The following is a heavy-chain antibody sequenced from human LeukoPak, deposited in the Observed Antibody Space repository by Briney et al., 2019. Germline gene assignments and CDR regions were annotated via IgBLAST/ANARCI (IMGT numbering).Heavy chain of an antibody. CDR3: AKGGRGNGEVY. CDR2: IKQDGSEK. CDR1: GFTFSSYW. J-gene: IGHJ4*02. D-gene: IGHD2-8*01. V-gene: IGHV3-7*01. Sequence: GGSLRLSCAVSGFTFSSYWMSWVRQAPGKGLEWVANIKQDGSEKNYVDSVKGRFTISRDNAKSSLFLQMNDLRAEDTAVYYCAKGGRGNGEVYWGQGTLVTVSP.